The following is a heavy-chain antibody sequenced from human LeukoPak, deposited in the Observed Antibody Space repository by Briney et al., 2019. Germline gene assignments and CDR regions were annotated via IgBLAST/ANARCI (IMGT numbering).Heavy chain of an antibody. J-gene: IGHJ4*02. CDR3: AKGPLRYFDWLLDY. V-gene: IGHV3-23*01. CDR2: ISGSGGST. Sequence: GGSLRLSCAASGFTFSSYAMSWVRQAPGKGLEWVSAISGSGGSTYYADSVKGRFTISRDNSKNTLYLQMNSLRAEDTAVYYCAKGPLRYFDWLLDYWGQGTLATVSS. D-gene: IGHD3-9*01. CDR1: GFTFSSYA.